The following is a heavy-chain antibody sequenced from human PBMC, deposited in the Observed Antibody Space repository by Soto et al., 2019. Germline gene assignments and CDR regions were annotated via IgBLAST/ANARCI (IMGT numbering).Heavy chain of an antibody. CDR3: AGGGYSSSWIDY. CDR1: GFTFSDYY. D-gene: IGHD6-13*01. J-gene: IGHJ4*02. Sequence: QVQLVESGGGLVKPGGSLRLSCAASGFTFSDYYMSWIRQAPGKGLEWVSYISSSSSYTNYADSVKGRFTISRDNAKNSLYLQMSSLRAEDTAVYYGAGGGYSSSWIDYWGQGTLVTVSS. CDR2: ISSSSSYT. V-gene: IGHV3-11*05.